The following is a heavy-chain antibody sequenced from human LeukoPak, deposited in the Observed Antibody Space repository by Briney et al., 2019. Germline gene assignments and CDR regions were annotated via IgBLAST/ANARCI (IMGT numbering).Heavy chain of an antibody. V-gene: IGHV4-61*02. D-gene: IGHD3-22*01. Sequence: SETLSLTCTVSGGSISSGSYYWSWIRQPAGKGLEWIGRIYTSGSTNYNPSLKSRVTISVDTSKNQFSLKLSSVTAADTAVYYRAREPILLYYYDSSGIDYWGQGTLVTVSS. J-gene: IGHJ4*02. CDR3: AREPILLYYYDSSGIDY. CDR1: GGSISSGSYY. CDR2: IYTSGST.